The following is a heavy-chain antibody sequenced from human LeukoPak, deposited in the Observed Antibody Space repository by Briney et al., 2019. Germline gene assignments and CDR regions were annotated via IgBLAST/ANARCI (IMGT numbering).Heavy chain of an antibody. CDR1: GGSFSGYY. J-gene: IGHJ4*02. Sequence: PSETLSLTCAVYGGSFSGYYWSWIRQPPGKGLEWIGEINHSGSTNYNPSLKSRVTISVDTSKNQFSLKLSSVTAADTAVYYCARGGDYYDSSGYYGLDYWGQGTLVTVSS. V-gene: IGHV4-34*01. D-gene: IGHD3-22*01. CDR3: ARGGDYYDSSGYYGLDY. CDR2: INHSGST.